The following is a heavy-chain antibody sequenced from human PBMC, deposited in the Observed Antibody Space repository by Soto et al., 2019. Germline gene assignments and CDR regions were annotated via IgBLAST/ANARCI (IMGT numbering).Heavy chain of an antibody. CDR3: AKPGINGGAPLPN. J-gene: IGHJ4*02. Sequence: QVQLVQSGAEVKKPGASVKVSCKASGYTFTSYGISWVRQAPGQGLEWMGWISAYNGNTNYAQKLQGRVTMTTDTSRSTPYLSLGSLGVEDTAVYFCAKPGINGGAPLPNWGKGTLVTVSS. CDR2: ISAYNGNT. V-gene: IGHV1-18*01. CDR1: GYTFTSYG. D-gene: IGHD2-8*01.